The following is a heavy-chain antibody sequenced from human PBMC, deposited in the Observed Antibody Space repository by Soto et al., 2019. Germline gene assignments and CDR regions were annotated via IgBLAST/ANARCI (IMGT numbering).Heavy chain of an antibody. D-gene: IGHD1-26*01. Sequence: EVQLVESGGGLVQPGGSLRLSCAASGFTFSSYSMNWVRQAQGKGLEWVSYISSSSSTIYYADSVKGRFTISRDNAKNSLYLQMNSLRDEDTAVYYCARGQLERELLDYYYGMDVWGQGTTVTGSS. CDR3: ARGQLERELLDYYYGMDV. CDR2: ISSSSSTI. V-gene: IGHV3-48*02. J-gene: IGHJ6*02. CDR1: GFTFSSYS.